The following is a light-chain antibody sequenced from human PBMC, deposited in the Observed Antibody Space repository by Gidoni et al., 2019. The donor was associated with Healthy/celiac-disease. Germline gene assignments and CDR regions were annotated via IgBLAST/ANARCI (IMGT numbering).Light chain of an antibody. CDR3: QQSYSTPLT. V-gene: IGKV1-39*01. CDR1: QSISSY. Sequence: DIQMTQSPSSLSASVGDSVTITCRASQSISSYLNWYQQKPGKAPQLLIYAASSLQSGVPSRFSGGGSGTDFTLSISRLQPGDFATYYCQQSYSTPLTFGGXTKVEIK. CDR2: AAS. J-gene: IGKJ4*01.